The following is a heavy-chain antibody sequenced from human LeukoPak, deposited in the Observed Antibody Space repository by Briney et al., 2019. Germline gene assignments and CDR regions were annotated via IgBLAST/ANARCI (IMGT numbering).Heavy chain of an antibody. V-gene: IGHV4-39*01. D-gene: IGHD2-2*01. CDR3: ARSLSTAGIDY. CDR1: GGSISSSSYF. CDR2: IYYSGST. J-gene: IGHJ4*02. Sequence: SETLSLTCTVSGGSISSSSYFWGWIRQPPGKGLEWIGSIYYSGSTYYNPSLKSRVTISVYTSKNQFSLNLRSVTAADTAVYYCARSLSTAGIDYWGQGTLVTVSS.